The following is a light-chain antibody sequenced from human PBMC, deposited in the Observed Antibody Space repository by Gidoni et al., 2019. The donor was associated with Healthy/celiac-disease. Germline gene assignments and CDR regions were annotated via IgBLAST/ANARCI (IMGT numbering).Light chain of an antibody. Sequence: ELVMTQSPAPLSVSPGERATLSCSASQSVSSNLAWYQQKPGQAPRLLIYGASTRATGIPARFSGSGSGTEFTLTISSLQSEDFAVYYCQQYNNWPPWTFGQGTKVEIK. J-gene: IGKJ1*01. CDR2: GAS. V-gene: IGKV3-15*01. CDR3: QQYNNWPPWT. CDR1: QSVSSN.